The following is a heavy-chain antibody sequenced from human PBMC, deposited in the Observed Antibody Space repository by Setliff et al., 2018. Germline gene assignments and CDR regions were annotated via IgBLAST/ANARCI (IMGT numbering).Heavy chain of an antibody. D-gene: IGHD6-13*01. Sequence: GGSLRLSCAASGFTFSSSAMIWVRQAPGKGLEWVSVIYSGGRTTYYADSVEGRFTISRDSSKNTLYLQMNSLRVEDTAVYYCAKRRSSSWFGGMDYWGQGTLVTVSS. CDR1: GFTFSSSA. CDR2: IYSGGRTT. CDR3: AKRRSSSWFGGMDY. J-gene: IGHJ4*02. V-gene: IGHV3-23*03.